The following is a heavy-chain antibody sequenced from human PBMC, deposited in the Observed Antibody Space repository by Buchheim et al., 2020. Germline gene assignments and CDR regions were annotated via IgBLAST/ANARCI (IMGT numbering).Heavy chain of an antibody. CDR1: GGSFSGYY. D-gene: IGHD6-19*01. CDR3: ARGRRGWYTNWFDP. Sequence: QVQLQQWGAGLLKPSETLSLTCAVYGGSFSGYYWSWIRQPPGKGLEWIGEINHSGSTNYNPSLKSRVTISVDTSKNQFSLKLGSVTAADTAVYYCARGRRGWYTNWFDPWGQGTL. V-gene: IGHV4-34*01. CDR2: INHSGST. J-gene: IGHJ5*02.